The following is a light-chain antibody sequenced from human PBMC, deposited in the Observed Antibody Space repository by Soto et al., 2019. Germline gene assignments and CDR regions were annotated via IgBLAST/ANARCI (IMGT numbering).Light chain of an antibody. CDR1: QSINTW. V-gene: IGKV1-5*03. J-gene: IGKJ1*01. Sequence: DIQMTQSPSTLSAFVGDRVTITCRASQSINTWLAWYQQKPGKAPKVLIYMASSLESGVPSRFSGSGSGTEFTLTISSLQPDDFATYYCQQYNSYWTFGQGTKVEIK. CDR3: QQYNSYWT. CDR2: MAS.